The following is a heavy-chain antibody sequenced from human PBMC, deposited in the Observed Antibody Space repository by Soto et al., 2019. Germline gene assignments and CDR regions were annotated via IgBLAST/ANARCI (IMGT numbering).Heavy chain of an antibody. CDR2: IYPGDSDT. Sequence: PGESLKISCKASGYSFTSYWIAWVRQMPGKGLEWRGIIYPGDSDTRSSPSFQVQVTISADRSISTAYLHWSSLKASDTAMYYCAREGGYCSSTSCQGIDYWGQGTLVTVSS. CDR1: GYSFTSYW. CDR3: AREGGYCSSTSCQGIDY. J-gene: IGHJ4*02. V-gene: IGHV5-51*03. D-gene: IGHD2-2*01.